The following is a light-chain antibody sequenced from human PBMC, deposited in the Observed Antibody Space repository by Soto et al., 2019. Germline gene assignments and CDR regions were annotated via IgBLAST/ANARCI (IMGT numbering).Light chain of an antibody. CDR1: QSISSY. J-gene: IGKJ1*01. CDR3: QQTYSAPPL. V-gene: IGKV1-39*01. Sequence: DIQMTQSPSSLSASVGDRVTITCRASQSISSYLNWYQHKPGKAPKLLIYAASSLQSGVPSRFSGSGSGTDFTLSINSLQREDFATYYCQQTYSAPPLFGQGTKVDIK. CDR2: AAS.